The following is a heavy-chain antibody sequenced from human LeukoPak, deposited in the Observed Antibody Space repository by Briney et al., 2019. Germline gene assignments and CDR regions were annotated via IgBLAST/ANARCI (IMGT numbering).Heavy chain of an antibody. J-gene: IGHJ4*02. V-gene: IGHV1-69*06. Sequence: VSSVKVSCKASGGTFISYAISWVRQAPGQGLEWMGGIIPIFGTANYAQKFQGRVTITADKSTSTAYMELSSLRSEDTAVYYCARSGKGARKDGSFDYWGQGTLVTVSS. D-gene: IGHD4/OR15-4a*01. CDR2: IIPIFGTA. CDR1: GGTFISYA. CDR3: ARSGKGARKDGSFDY.